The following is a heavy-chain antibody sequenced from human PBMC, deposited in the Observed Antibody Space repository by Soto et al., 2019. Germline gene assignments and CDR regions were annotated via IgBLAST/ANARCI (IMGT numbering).Heavy chain of an antibody. D-gene: IGHD4-17*01. CDR2: IYYSGST. Sequence: SETLSLTCTVSGGCISSGYYYWSWIRQPPGMGLEWIGYIYYSGSTYYNPSLKSRVTISVDTSKNQFSLKLSSVTAADTAVYYCAREPVPTTVTTFNWFDPWGQGTLVTVSS. CDR1: GGCISSGYYY. J-gene: IGHJ5*02. CDR3: AREPVPTTVTTFNWFDP. V-gene: IGHV4-30-4*01.